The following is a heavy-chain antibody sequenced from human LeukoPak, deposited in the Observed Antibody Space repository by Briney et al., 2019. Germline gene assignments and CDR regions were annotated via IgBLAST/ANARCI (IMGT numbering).Heavy chain of an antibody. CDR1: GYTFTSYG. CDR2: ISAYNGNT. J-gene: IGHJ3*02. V-gene: IGHV1-18*01. Sequence: ASVKVSCKASGYTFTSYGISWVRQAPGQGLEWMGWISAYNGNTNYAQKLQGRVTMTTDTSTSTAYMELRSLRSDDTAVYYCARDLPNVYYDSSGYYLDAFDIWGQGTMVTVSS. D-gene: IGHD3-22*01. CDR3: ARDLPNVYYDSSGYYLDAFDI.